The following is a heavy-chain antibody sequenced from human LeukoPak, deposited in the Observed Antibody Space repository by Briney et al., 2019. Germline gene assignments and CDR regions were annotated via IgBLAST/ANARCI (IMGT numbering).Heavy chain of an antibody. CDR2: ISTYNGNT. Sequence: ASVKDSCKASGYTFTDYGVHWVRQAPGQGLEWMGWISTYNGNTHYVQSLQDRVAMTTDASTTTAFMELRSLRSDDTAVYYCARVLGRQIAVAGDDYWGQGTLVTVSS. CDR3: ARVLGRQIAVAGDDY. D-gene: IGHD6-19*01. V-gene: IGHV1-18*01. J-gene: IGHJ4*02. CDR1: GYTFTDYG.